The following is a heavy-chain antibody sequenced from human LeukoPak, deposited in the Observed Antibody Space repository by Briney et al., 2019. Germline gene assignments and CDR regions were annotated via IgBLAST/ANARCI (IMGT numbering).Heavy chain of an antibody. CDR1: GFTFSSYE. D-gene: IGHD2-2*01. J-gene: IGHJ4*02. V-gene: IGHV3-48*03. CDR3: ARGGSTSWLDYFDY. Sequence: GGSLRLSCAASGFTFSSYEMNWVRQAPGKGLEWVSYISSSGSTIYYADSVKGRFTISRDNAKNSLYLQMNSLRAEDTAVYYCARGGSTSWLDYFDYWGQGTLVTVSS. CDR2: ISSSGSTI.